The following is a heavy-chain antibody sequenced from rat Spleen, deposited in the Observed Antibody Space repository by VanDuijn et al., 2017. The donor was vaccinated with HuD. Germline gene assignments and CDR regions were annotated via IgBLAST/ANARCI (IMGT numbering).Heavy chain of an antibody. CDR3: ARQYNNYGYFDY. CDR2: IDTGGGNT. Sequence: EVKLVESGGGLVQPGRSLKLSCAASGFTFSNYYMAWVRQAPTKGLEWVASIDTGGGNTYYRDSVKGRFTFSRDNAKSTLYLQMDSLRSEDTATYYCARQYNNYGYFDYWGQGVMVTVSS. J-gene: IGHJ2*01. D-gene: IGHD1-10*01. V-gene: IGHV5-25*01. CDR1: GFTFSNYY.